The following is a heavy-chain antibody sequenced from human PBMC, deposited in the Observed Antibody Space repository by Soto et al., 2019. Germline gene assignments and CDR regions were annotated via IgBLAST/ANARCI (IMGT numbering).Heavy chain of an antibody. Sequence: PGGSLRLSCSASGFSSRNYDIHWVRPAPGKGLEWVAIISYVGSNKYYADSVKGRFTISRDNSKNTLYLQMNSLRPEDTAVYYCAKLGHCSGGTCYYFDFWGRGTLVTVSS. CDR2: ISYVGSNK. J-gene: IGHJ4*02. CDR1: GFSSRNYD. CDR3: AKLGHCSGGTCYYFDF. D-gene: IGHD2-15*01. V-gene: IGHV3-30*18.